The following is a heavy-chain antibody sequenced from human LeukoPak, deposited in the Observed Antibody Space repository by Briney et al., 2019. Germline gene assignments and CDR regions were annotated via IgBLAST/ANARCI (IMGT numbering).Heavy chain of an antibody. CDR2: INPSGGST. D-gene: IGHD3-22*01. CDR3: ARGAPWLLGSGYSWFDP. V-gene: IGHV1-46*01. CDR1: GYTFTSYG. J-gene: IGHJ5*02. Sequence: GASVKVSCKASGYTFTSYGISWVRQAPGQGLEWMGIINPSGGSTSYAQKFQGRVTMTRDTSTSTVYMELSSLRSEDTAVYYCARGAPWLLGSGYSWFDPWGQGTLVTVSS.